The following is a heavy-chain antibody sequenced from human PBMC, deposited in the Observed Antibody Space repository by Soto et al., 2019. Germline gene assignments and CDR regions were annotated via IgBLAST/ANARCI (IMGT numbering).Heavy chain of an antibody. CDR2: IKSKTDGGTT. CDR3: TTDRLGIYDFWSGYYY. Sequence: GGSLRLSCAASGFTFSNAWMSWVRQAPGKGLEWVGRIKSKTDGGTTDYAAPVKGRFTISRDDSKNTLYLQMNSLKTEDTAVYYCTTDRLGIYDFWSGYYYWGQGTLVTVSS. D-gene: IGHD3-3*01. CDR1: GFTFSNAW. V-gene: IGHV3-15*01. J-gene: IGHJ4*02.